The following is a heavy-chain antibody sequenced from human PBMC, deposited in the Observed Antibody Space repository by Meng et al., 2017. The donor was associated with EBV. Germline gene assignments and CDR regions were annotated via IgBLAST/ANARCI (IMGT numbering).Heavy chain of an antibody. J-gene: IGHJ4*02. V-gene: IGHV7-4-1*02. CDR3: ARGVEENGSHYPFDS. Sequence: QVQLVNSGSEWKRPVASVKVSCKASGYTFRNYAINWMRQVPGQGLEWMGWINTYGGKATFAQGFTGRFVFSLDTPVTTAHLQISGLKTEDSAVYYCARGVEENGSHYPFDSWGQGTLVTVSS. CDR1: GYTFRNYA. D-gene: IGHD1-1*01. CDR2: INTYGGKA.